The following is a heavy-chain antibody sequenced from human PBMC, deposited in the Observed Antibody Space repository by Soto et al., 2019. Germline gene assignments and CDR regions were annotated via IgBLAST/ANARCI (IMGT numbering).Heavy chain of an antibody. Sequence: SWNSETIDYADSVKGRFTISRYNAKSSLFLQMNSLSPDDTALYYCAKDMKWGGMTTIHYFDSWGQGTLVTVSS. CDR2: SWNSETI. D-gene: IGHD4-17*01. CDR3: AKDMKWGGMTTIHYFDS. V-gene: IGHV3-9*01. J-gene: IGHJ4*02.